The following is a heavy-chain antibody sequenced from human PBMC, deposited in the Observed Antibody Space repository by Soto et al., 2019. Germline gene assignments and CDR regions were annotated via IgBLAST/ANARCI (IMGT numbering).Heavy chain of an antibody. CDR3: ARDLAAGDL. CDR2: INPMGGST. CDR1: GYTFINYY. Sequence: ASVKVSCKASGYTFINYYIHWVRQAPGQGLEWMAIINPMGGSTNYAQEFQGRVTLTSDASTSTVYMELSSLRFEDTALFYCARDLAAGDLWGQGTLVTVSS. D-gene: IGHD6-13*01. V-gene: IGHV1-46*01. J-gene: IGHJ5*02.